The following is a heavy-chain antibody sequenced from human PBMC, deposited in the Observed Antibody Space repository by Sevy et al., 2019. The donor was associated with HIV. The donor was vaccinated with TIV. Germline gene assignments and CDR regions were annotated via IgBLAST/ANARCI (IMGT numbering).Heavy chain of an antibody. D-gene: IGHD3-22*01. CDR2: FEPEDAET. Sequence: ASVKVSCKVSGYTLSQLSLHWVRQAPGKGLEWMGSFEPEDAETIYAQKFQGRVTMTEDRSTDTAYMELGSLGSEDTAVYFCATTKDYYDSSGSPFDYWGQGTLVTVSS. CDR3: ATTKDYYDSSGSPFDY. V-gene: IGHV1-24*01. J-gene: IGHJ4*02. CDR1: GYTLSQLS.